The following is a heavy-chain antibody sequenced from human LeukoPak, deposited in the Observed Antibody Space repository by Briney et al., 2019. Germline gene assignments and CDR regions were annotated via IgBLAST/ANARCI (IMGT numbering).Heavy chain of an antibody. V-gene: IGHV4-59*01. Sequence: SETLSLXCTVSGGSNSSYYWRWIRQPPGKGLEWIGYIYYSGSTNYNPSLKSRVTISVDTSKTQFSLKLSSVTAADTAVYYCARGGGGSYYGFDYWGQGTLVTVSS. CDR3: ARGGGGSYYGFDY. CDR2: IYYSGST. D-gene: IGHD1-26*01. CDR1: GGSNSSYY. J-gene: IGHJ4*02.